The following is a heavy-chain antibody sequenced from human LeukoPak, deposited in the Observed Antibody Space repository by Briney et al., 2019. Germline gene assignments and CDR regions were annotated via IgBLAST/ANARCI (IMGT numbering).Heavy chain of an antibody. V-gene: IGHV3-74*01. D-gene: IGHD3-10*01. J-gene: IGHJ4*02. CDR1: GFALRTYW. CDR2: INSDGTST. Sequence: GGSLRLSCAASGFALRTYWMHWVSQPPGKGLVWLSLINSDGTSTIYADSVKGRFTISRDTAKNTLYLEMNRLRADDTAVYYCTRAGSGSSYDSWGQGTLVTVSS. CDR3: TRAGSGSSYDS.